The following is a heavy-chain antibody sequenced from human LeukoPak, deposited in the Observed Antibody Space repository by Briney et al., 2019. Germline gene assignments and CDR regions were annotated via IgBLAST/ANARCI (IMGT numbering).Heavy chain of an antibody. Sequence: GGSLRLSCAASGFTVSSNYMAWVRQAPGKGLECFSVIYSGGITYYEDSVKGRFTISRDNSKNPLYLQMNSLRAEDTAVYYCARDSGDSSGWGYFQHWGQGTLVIVSS. CDR2: IYSGGIT. D-gene: IGHD3-22*01. CDR1: GFTVSSNY. J-gene: IGHJ1*01. CDR3: ARDSGDSSGWGYFQH. V-gene: IGHV3-53*01.